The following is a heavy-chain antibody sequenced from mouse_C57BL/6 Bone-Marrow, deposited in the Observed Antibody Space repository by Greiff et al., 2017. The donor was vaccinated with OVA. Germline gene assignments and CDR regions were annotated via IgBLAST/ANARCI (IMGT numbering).Heavy chain of an antibody. CDR2: INPNNGGT. D-gene: IGHD3-2*02. V-gene: IGHV1-18*01. J-gene: IGHJ3*01. CDR3: ARHQTAQATWFAY. Sequence: VQLQQSGPELVKPGASVKIPCKASGYTFTDYNMDWVKQSHGQSLEWIGDINPNNGGTIYNQKFKGKATLTVDKSSSTAYMELRSLTSADAAVEDGARHQTAQATWFAYWGQGTLVTVSA. CDR1: GYTFTDYN.